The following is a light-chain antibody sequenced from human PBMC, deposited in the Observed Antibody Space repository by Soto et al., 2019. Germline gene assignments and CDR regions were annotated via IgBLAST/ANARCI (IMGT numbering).Light chain of an antibody. V-gene: IGKV3-20*01. CDR1: QSVSSSY. Sequence: EIVLTQSPGTLSLSPGERATLSCRASQSVSSSYLAWYQQKPGQAPRLLIYGASSRATGIPDRFSVSGSGTDFTLTISRLETEDLAVYYCQEYGSSPWTFGQGTKVEIK. J-gene: IGKJ1*01. CDR2: GAS. CDR3: QEYGSSPWT.